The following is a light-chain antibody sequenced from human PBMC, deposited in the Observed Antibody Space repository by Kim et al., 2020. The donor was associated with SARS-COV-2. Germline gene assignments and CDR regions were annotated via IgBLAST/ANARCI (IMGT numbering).Light chain of an antibody. Sequence: EIVLTQSPGTLSLSPGEGATLSCRASQSVRSSSLAWYQQKPGQAPRLLIYGASSRATGIPDRFSGRGSGTDFTLTISRLEPEDFAVYYCQHYHKSPWTFGQGTKVDIK. CDR1: QSVRSSS. CDR3: QHYHKSPWT. J-gene: IGKJ1*01. CDR2: GAS. V-gene: IGKV3-20*01.